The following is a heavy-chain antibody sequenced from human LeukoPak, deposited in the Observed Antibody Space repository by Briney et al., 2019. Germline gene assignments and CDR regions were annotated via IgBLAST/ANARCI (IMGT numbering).Heavy chain of an antibody. CDR1: GGSLSSYY. Sequence: SETLSLTCTVSGGSLSSYYWSWIRQPPGKGLEWIGYIYYSGSTIYNPSLKSRVTISIDTSKNQFSLKLNSVTAADTAVYYCARRVVVVPAARSGDAFDIWGQGTMVTVSS. J-gene: IGHJ3*02. CDR2: IYYSGST. V-gene: IGHV4-59*01. CDR3: ARRVVVVPAARSGDAFDI. D-gene: IGHD2-2*01.